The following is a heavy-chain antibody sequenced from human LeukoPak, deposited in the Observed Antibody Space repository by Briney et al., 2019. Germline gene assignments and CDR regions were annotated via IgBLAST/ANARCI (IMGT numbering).Heavy chain of an antibody. J-gene: IGHJ3*02. CDR3: ARQAPKGAFDI. CDR1: GFTVSTTH. Sequence: GGSLRLSCAASGFTVSTTHMSWVRQTPGKGLEWVSTIYSGGSIYYADSVKGRFTISRDNSKNTLYLQMNSLRVEDTAVYYCARQAPKGAFDIWGQGTMVTVSS. V-gene: IGHV3-53*01. CDR2: IYSGGSI.